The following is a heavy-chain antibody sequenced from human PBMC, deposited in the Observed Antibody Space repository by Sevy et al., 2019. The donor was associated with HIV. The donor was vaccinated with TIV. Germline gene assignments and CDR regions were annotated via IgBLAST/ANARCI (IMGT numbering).Heavy chain of an antibody. CDR2: IYTSGST. J-gene: IGHJ6*03. CDR1: GGSISSGSYY. V-gene: IGHV4-61*02. Sequence: SETLSLTCTVSGGSISSGSYYWSWIRQPAGKGLEWIGRIYTSGSTNYNPSLKSQVTISVDTSKNRFSLKLSSVTAADTAVYYCARVGNYYDSSGGSDYYYYMDVWGKGTTVTVSS. CDR3: ARVGNYYDSSGGSDYYYYMDV. D-gene: IGHD3-22*01.